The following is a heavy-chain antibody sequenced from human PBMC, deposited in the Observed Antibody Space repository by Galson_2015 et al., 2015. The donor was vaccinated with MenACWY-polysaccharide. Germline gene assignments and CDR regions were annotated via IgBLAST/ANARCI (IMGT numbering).Heavy chain of an antibody. Sequence: SLRLSCAASGFTFSSYAIHWVRQALGKGLEWVAVISYDGSNKYYADSVKGRFTISRDNSKNTMYVQMNSLRAEDTAVYYCARTYCSRTSCYVDYSDYGVGLDYWGQGTLVTVSS. D-gene: IGHD2-2*01. CDR1: GFTFSSYA. V-gene: IGHV3-30-3*01. CDR3: ARTYCSRTSCYVDYSDYGVGLDY. J-gene: IGHJ4*02. CDR2: ISYDGSNK.